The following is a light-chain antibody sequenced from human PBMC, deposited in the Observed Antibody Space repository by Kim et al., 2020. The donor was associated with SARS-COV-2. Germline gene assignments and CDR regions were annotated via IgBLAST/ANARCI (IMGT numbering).Light chain of an antibody. CDR1: CSNLVSNT. Sequence: GQRVTISCSGSCSNLVSNTVNGYQQLAGTAPKFLVYSNKQRRSGVPVLCSGCKSGTAASLASSGLQPEHDADYFFGAWDDGLNGPGFGGGTQLPVL. CDR3: GAWDDGLNGPG. J-gene: IGLJ2*01. V-gene: IGLV1-44*01. CDR2: SNK.